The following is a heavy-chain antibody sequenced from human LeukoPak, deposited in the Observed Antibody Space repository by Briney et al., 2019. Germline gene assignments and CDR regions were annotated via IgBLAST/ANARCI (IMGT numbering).Heavy chain of an antibody. Sequence: GASVKVSCKASGGTFSSHAISWVRQAPGQGLEWMGGIIPIFGTANYAQKFQGRVTITADKPTSTAYMELSSLRSEDTAVYYCASGSSWYWFDPWGQGTLVTVSP. CDR3: ASGSSWYWFDP. CDR1: GGTFSSHA. CDR2: IIPIFGTA. V-gene: IGHV1-69*06. D-gene: IGHD6-13*01. J-gene: IGHJ5*02.